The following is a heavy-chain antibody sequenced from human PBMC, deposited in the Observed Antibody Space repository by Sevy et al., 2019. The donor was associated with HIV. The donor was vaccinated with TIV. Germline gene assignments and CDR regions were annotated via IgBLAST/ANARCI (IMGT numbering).Heavy chain of an antibody. D-gene: IGHD3-22*01. CDR2: ISGSGGST. J-gene: IGHJ6*03. Sequence: GGSLRLSCAASGFNFSSYAMSWVGQAPGKGLEWVSAISGSGGSTYYADSVKGRFTISRDNSKNTLYLQMNSLRAEDTAVYYCAKAGDYYDSSGYPYYMDVWGKGSTVTVSS. CDR1: GFNFSSYA. V-gene: IGHV3-23*01. CDR3: AKAGDYYDSSGYPYYMDV.